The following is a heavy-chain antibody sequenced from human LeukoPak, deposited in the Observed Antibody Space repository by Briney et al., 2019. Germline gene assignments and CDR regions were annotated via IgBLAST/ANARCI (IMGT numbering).Heavy chain of an antibody. CDR1: GGSISSYY. CDR2: IYASGTT. CDR3: ARAGGYSSVIIDY. J-gene: IGHJ4*02. V-gene: IGHV4-4*07. Sequence: SETLSLTCTVSGGSISSYYWSWIRQPAGKGLEWIGRIYASGTTDYNPALKSRVTISVDTSKIQFSLKLSSVTAADTAVYYCARAGGYSSVIIDYWGQGTLVTVSS. D-gene: IGHD5-18*01.